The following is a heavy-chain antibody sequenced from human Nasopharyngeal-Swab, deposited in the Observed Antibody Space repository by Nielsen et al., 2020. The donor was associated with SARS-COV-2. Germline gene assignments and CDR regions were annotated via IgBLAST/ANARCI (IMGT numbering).Heavy chain of an antibody. CDR3: ARDWTTGTTHYFDY. CDR2: ISGSGGST. Sequence: GGSLRLSCAASGFTFSNYAMSWVRQAPGKGLEWVSAISGSGGSTYYADSVKGRFTISRDNSKNTLYLPMNSLRAEDTAVYYCARDWTTGTTHYFDYWGQGTLVTVSS. CDR1: GFTFSNYA. V-gene: IGHV3-23*01. D-gene: IGHD1-1*01. J-gene: IGHJ4*02.